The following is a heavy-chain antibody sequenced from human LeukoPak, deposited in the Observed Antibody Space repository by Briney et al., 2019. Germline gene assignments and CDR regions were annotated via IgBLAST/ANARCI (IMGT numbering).Heavy chain of an antibody. V-gene: IGHV1-8*03. Sequence: ASVKVSCKASGYTFTSYDINWVRQATGQGLEWMGWMNPNSGNTGYAQKFQGRVTITRNTSISTAYMELSSLRAEDTAVYYCAKDRVYSYVEDYWGQGTLVTVSS. CDR3: AKDRVYSYVEDY. J-gene: IGHJ4*02. CDR2: MNPNSGNT. CDR1: GYTFTSYD. D-gene: IGHD5-18*01.